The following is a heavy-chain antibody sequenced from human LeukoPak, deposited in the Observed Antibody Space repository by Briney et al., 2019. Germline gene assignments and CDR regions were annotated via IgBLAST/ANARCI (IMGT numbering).Heavy chain of an antibody. D-gene: IGHD2-15*01. J-gene: IGHJ2*01. Sequence: SETLSLTCAVYGGSFSGYYWSWIRQPPGKGLEWIGEINHSGSTNYNPSLKSRVTMSVDTSKNQFSLKLSSVTAADTAVYYCARDLGEGYCSGGSCYSFKPNWYFDLWGRGTLVTVSS. CDR2: INHSGST. CDR3: ARDLGEGYCSGGSCYSFKPNWYFDL. V-gene: IGHV4-34*01. CDR1: GGSFSGYY.